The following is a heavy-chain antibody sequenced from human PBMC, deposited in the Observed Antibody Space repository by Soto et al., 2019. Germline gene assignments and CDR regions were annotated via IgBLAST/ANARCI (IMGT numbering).Heavy chain of an antibody. CDR2: INPNSGNI. J-gene: IGHJ4*02. D-gene: IGHD3-10*01. CDR1: VDTFTTYD. CDR3: ARGRASGSYYLLDY. Sequence: XSVKSSFKASVDTFTTYDIKWVRQATGHGLEWMGWINPNSGNIGYAQRFQGRVTMTRDTAIRTAYMEVSSLRSDDTAVYYCARGRASGSYYLLDYWGQGTLVTVSS. V-gene: IGHV1-8*01.